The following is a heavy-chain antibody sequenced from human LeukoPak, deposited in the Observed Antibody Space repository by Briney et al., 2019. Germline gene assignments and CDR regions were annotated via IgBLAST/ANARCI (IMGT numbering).Heavy chain of an antibody. D-gene: IGHD3-16*01. CDR2: ISWNSGSI. CDR3: AKDISGGATGVDY. V-gene: IGHV3-9*01. J-gene: IGHJ4*02. CDR1: GFTFYDYA. Sequence: GGSLRLSCAASGFTFYDYAMHWVRQAPGKGLEWVSGISWNSGSIGYADSVKGRFTIPRANAKNSLYLQMNSLRAEDTALYYCAKDISGGATGVDYWGQGALVTVSP.